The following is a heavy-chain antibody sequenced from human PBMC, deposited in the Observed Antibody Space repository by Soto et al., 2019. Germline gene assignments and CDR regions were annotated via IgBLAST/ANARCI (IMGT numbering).Heavy chain of an antibody. V-gene: IGHV3-23*01. D-gene: IGHD6-6*01. CDR1: GFTFSSYA. CDR2: ISASGAYT. CDR3: AKEVIAARPYYFDY. J-gene: IGHJ4*02. Sequence: GGSLRLSCAASGFTFSSYAVSWARQTPGKGLEWVSTISASGAYTYYADSVKGRFTISRDNSKNTLYLQMRSLRAGDTATYYSAKEVIAARPYYFDYWGQGTLVTVSS.